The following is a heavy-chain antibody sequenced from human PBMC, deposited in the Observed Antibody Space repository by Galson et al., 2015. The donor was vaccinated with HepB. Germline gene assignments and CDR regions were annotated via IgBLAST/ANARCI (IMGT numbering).Heavy chain of an antibody. CDR2: IYYSGST. CDR3: AREVVVPAAIVLDP. Sequence: SETLSLTCTVSGGSISSYYWSWIRQPPGKGLEWIGYIYYSGSTNYNPSLKSRVTISVDTSKNQFSLKLSSVTAADTAVYYCAREVVVPAAIVLDPWGQGTLVTVSS. CDR1: GGSISSYY. J-gene: IGHJ5*02. D-gene: IGHD2-2*02. V-gene: IGHV4-59*01.